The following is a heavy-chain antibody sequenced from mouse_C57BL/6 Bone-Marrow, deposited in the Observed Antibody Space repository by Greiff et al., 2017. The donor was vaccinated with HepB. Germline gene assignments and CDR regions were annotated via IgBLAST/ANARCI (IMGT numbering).Heavy chain of an antibody. CDR1: GYTFTSYW. CDR3: ARSAITTVVATGYFDV. CDR2: IYPGSGST. Sequence: VQLQQPGAELVKPGASVKMSCKASGYTFTSYWITWVKQRPGQGLEWIGDIYPGSGSTNYNEKFKSKATLTVDTSSSTAYMQLSSLTSEDSAVYDCARSAITTVVATGYFDVWGTGTTVTVSS. J-gene: IGHJ1*03. D-gene: IGHD1-1*01. V-gene: IGHV1-55*01.